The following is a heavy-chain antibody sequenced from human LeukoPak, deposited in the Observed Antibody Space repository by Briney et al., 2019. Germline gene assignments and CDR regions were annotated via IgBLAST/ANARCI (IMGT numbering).Heavy chain of an antibody. J-gene: IGHJ4*02. V-gene: IGHV3-7*01. CDR1: GFTFSNYW. CDR2: IKQDGSEK. Sequence: GGSLRLSCAASGFTFSNYWMGWVRQAPGKGLEWVGNIKQDGSEKYYVDSVKGRFTISRDNAKNSVYLQMNSLRAEDTAVYYCARDAFYGDYPDYWGQGTLVTVSS. CDR3: ARDAFYGDYPDY. D-gene: IGHD4-17*01.